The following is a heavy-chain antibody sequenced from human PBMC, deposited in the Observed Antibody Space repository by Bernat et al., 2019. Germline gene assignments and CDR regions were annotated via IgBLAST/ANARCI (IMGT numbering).Heavy chain of an antibody. V-gene: IGHV1-46*01. CDR3: ASPLYYYDSSGYYLDY. Sequence: QVQLVQSGAEVKKPGASVKVSCKASGYSFTSYYMHWVRQAPGQGLEWMGTINPSGASTSYAQKFQGRVTMTRDTSTSTVYMELSSLRSEDTAVYYCASPLYYYDSSGYYLDYWGQGTLVTVSS. CDR1: GYSFTSYY. J-gene: IGHJ4*02. D-gene: IGHD3-22*01. CDR2: INPSGAST.